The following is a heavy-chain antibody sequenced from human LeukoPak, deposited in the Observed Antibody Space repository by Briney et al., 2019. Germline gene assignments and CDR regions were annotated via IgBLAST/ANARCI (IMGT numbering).Heavy chain of an antibody. J-gene: IGHJ4*02. Sequence: PGGSLRLSCAASGFTFSSYSMNWVRQAPGKGLEWVSSISSSSSYIYYADSVKGRFTISRDNAKNSLYLQMNSLRAEDTAVYYCARDLRYSYGYDDFDYGGQGTLVTVSS. CDR2: ISSSSSYI. D-gene: IGHD5-18*01. CDR1: GFTFSSYS. V-gene: IGHV3-21*01. CDR3: ARDLRYSYGYDDFDY.